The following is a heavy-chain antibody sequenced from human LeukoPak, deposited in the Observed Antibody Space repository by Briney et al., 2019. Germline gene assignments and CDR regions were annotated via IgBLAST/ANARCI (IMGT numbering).Heavy chain of an antibody. Sequence: SETLSLTCAVYGGSFSDYYWSWIRQPPGKGLEWIGEINHSGITNHNPSLKSRLTISVDTSENQFSLKLSSVTAADTAVYYCARVLGYCSGGSCQGRLDPWGQGTLVTVSS. CDR3: ARVLGYCSGGSCQGRLDP. CDR1: GGSFSDYY. J-gene: IGHJ5*02. D-gene: IGHD2-15*01. V-gene: IGHV4-34*01. CDR2: INHSGIT.